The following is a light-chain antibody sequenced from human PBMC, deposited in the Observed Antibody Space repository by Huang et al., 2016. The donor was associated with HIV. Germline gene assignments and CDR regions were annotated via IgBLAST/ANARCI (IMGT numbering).Light chain of an antibody. J-gene: IGKJ4*01. CDR2: WAS. CDR1: QSVLYSSNNKNY. Sequence: DIVMTQSPDSLAVSLGERATINCKSSQSVLYSSNNKNYLAWYQQKPGQPPKLLIYWASTRVSGVPDRFSGSVSGTDFTLTISSLQAEDVAVYYCQQYYSTPPTFGGGTKVEIK. V-gene: IGKV4-1*01. CDR3: QQYYSTPPT.